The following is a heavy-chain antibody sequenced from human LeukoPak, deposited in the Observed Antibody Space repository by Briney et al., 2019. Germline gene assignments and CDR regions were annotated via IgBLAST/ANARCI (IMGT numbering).Heavy chain of an antibody. V-gene: IGHV3-74*01. CDR2: INTDGSST. Sequence: GGSLRLSCAASGFTFSSYWMHWVRQAPGMGLLWVSRINTDGSSTTYADSVKGRFTISRDSAKNTLYLQMNSLRAEDTAVYYCARTVPGYFFDSWGQGTLVTVSS. J-gene: IGHJ4*02. CDR3: ARTVPGYFFDS. D-gene: IGHD3-10*01. CDR1: GFTFSSYW.